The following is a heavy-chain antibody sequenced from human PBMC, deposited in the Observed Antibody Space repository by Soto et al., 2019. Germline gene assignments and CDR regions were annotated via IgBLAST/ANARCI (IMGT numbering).Heavy chain of an antibody. Sequence: QVQLQESGPGLVKPSETLSLACTVSGGSISSYYWSWIRQPPGKGLEWIGYIYYSGSTNYNPSLKSAVTISVYPSKNPNPLKLSYVTDADTAVYYCARVGGQYYDSSGYTYDYWGQGTLVTVSS. CDR3: ARVGGQYYDSSGYTYDY. V-gene: IGHV4-59*01. J-gene: IGHJ4*02. D-gene: IGHD3-22*01. CDR1: GGSISSYY. CDR2: IYYSGST.